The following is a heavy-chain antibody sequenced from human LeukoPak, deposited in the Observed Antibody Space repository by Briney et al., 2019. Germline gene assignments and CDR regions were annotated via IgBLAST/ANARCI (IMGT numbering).Heavy chain of an antibody. CDR3: ARHSFSGNYFRSFDY. V-gene: IGHV5-51*01. CDR1: GYTFSSYW. CDR2: IYPGDSDT. Sequence: HGESLKISCKGSGYTFSSYWIGWVRQMPGKGLEWMGIIYPGDSDTRYSPSFQGQVTISADKSISTAYLQWSSLKASDTAMYYCARHSFSGNYFRSFDYWGQGTLVTVSS. J-gene: IGHJ4*02. D-gene: IGHD1-26*01.